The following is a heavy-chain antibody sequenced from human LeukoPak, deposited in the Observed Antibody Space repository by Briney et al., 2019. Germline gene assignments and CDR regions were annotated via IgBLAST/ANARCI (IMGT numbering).Heavy chain of an antibody. V-gene: IGHV3-21*01. CDR1: GFILSSYS. D-gene: IGHD2-2*01. J-gene: IGHJ5*02. Sequence: GGSLRLSCAASGFILSSYSMHWVRQAPGKGLEWVSSISSSSSYIYYPDSVRGRFTISRDNAKNSLYLQMNSLRAEDTAVYYCARGRDCSSISCYANWFDPWGQGTLVTVSS. CDR2: ISSSSSYI. CDR3: ARGRDCSSISCYANWFDP.